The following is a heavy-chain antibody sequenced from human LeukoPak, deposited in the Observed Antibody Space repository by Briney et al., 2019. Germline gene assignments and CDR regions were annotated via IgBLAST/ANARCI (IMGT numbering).Heavy chain of an antibody. CDR3: ARESLEDYGFWSGYYPI. CDR2: ISAYNGNT. J-gene: IGHJ3*02. CDR1: GYTFTSYG. V-gene: IGHV1-18*01. Sequence: ASVKVSCKASGYTFTSYGISWVRQAPGQGLEWMGWISAYNGNTNYAQKLQGRVTMTTDTSTSTAYMELRSLRSDDTAVYYCARESLEDYGFWSGYYPIWGQGTMVTVSS. D-gene: IGHD3-3*01.